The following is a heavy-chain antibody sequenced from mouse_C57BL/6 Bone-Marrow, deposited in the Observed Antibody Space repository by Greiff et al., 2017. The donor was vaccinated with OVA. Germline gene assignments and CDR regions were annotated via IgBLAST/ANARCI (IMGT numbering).Heavy chain of an antibody. V-gene: IGHV14-2*01. CDR3: ARITTVAGFDY. CDR1: GFNINDYY. Sequence: VQLQQSGAELVKPGASVKLSCTASGFNINDYYMHWVKQRTEQGLEWIGRIDPEDGDTKYAPKFQGKATITADTSSNTAYLQLSSLTSEDTAVYYCARITTVAGFDYWGQGTTLTVSS. CDR2: IDPEDGDT. J-gene: IGHJ2*01. D-gene: IGHD1-1*01.